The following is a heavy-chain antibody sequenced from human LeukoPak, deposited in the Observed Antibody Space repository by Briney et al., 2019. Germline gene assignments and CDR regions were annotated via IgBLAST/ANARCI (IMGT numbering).Heavy chain of an antibody. J-gene: IGHJ4*02. Sequence: ASVKVSCKASGYTFTSYGISWVRQAPGQGLEWMGWISAYNGNTNYAQKLQGRVTMTTDTSTSTAYMELRSLRSDDTAVYYCARDRIVVVPAVESKFDYWGQGTLVTVSS. CDR1: GYTFTSYG. V-gene: IGHV1-18*04. D-gene: IGHD2-2*01. CDR2: ISAYNGNT. CDR3: ARDRIVVVPAVESKFDY.